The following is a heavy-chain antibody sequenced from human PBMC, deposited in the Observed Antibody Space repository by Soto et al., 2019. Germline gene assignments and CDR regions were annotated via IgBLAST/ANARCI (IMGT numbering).Heavy chain of an antibody. CDR3: ARNIYD. D-gene: IGHD2-2*01. CDR2: ISNSGTTT. Sequence: EVQLVESGGDLVQPGGSLRVSCAASGFIFSREDMTWVRQAPGKGLEWVSYISNSGTTTYYADSVKGRFTISRDNAKNSLYLHMNSLRAEDTAVYYCARNIYDWGQGTLVTVSS. V-gene: IGHV3-48*03. CDR1: GFIFSRED. J-gene: IGHJ4*02.